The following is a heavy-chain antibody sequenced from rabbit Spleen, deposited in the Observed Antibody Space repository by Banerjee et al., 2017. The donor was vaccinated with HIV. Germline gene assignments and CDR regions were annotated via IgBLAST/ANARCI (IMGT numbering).Heavy chain of an antibody. D-gene: IGHD8-1*01. V-gene: IGHV1S7*01. CDR2: IDPVFGST. CDR3: ARDGAGSSYFNL. J-gene: IGHJ4*01. Sequence: QLVESGGGLVRPEGSLKLSCTASGFSFSSYYMNWVRQAPGKGLEWIGYIDPVFGSTYYASWVNGRFTISSHNAQNTLSLRLNSLTVADTATYFCARDGAGSSYFNLWGPGTLVTVS. CDR1: GFSFSSYY.